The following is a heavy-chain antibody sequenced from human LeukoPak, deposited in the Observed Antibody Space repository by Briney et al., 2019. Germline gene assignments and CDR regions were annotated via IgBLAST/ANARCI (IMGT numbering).Heavy chain of an antibody. CDR3: ARDRPGYSGYDDQGVDWFDP. V-gene: IGHV1-69*04. D-gene: IGHD5-12*01. J-gene: IGHJ5*02. CDR1: GGTFSSYT. CDR2: IIPILGIA. Sequence: SVKVSCKASGGTFSSYTISWVRQAPGQGLDWLGRIIPILGIANYAQKFQGRVTITADKSTSTAYMELSSLRSEDTAVYYCARDRPGYSGYDDQGVDWFDPWGQGTLVTVSS.